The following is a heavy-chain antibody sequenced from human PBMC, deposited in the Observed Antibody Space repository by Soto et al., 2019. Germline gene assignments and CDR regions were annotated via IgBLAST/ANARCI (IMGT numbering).Heavy chain of an antibody. CDR2: IYSGGST. V-gene: IGHV3-53*04. CDR1: GFTVSSNY. J-gene: IGHJ6*02. D-gene: IGHD3-10*01. CDR3: ARSGHYYGSGCSGMDV. Sequence: EVQLVESGGGLVQPGGSLRLSCAASGFTVSSNYMSWVRQAPGKGLEWVTVIYSGGSTYYADSVKGRFTISRHNSKNTLYLQMNSLRAEDTAVYYCARSGHYYGSGCSGMDVWGQGTTVTVSS.